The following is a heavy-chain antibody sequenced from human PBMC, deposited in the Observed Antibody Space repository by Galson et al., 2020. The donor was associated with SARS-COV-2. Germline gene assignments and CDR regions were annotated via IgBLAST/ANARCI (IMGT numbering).Heavy chain of an antibody. V-gene: IGHV3-23*01. Sequence: GGSLRLSCAASGFIFSNYAMTWVRQAPGKGLEWVSSISGSGDGTYYADSVKGRFTISRDRSKNTLLLQMNSLRLEDTAVYYCAKYVGAAQAFGVWGHGTMVTVSS. CDR3: AKYVGAAQAFGV. CDR1: GFIFSNYA. CDR2: ISGSGDGT. J-gene: IGHJ3*01. D-gene: IGHD1-26*01.